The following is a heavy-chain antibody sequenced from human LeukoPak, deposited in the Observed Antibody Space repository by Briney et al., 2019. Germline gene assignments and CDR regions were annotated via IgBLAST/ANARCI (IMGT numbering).Heavy chain of an antibody. J-gene: IGHJ4*02. Sequence: SETLSLTCTVSGGSISSYYWSRIRQPPGKGLEWIGYIYYSGSTNYNPSLKSRVTISVDTSKNQFSLKLSSVTAADTAVYYCARGDYYGSGSDHYYFDYWGQGTLVTVSS. CDR1: GGSISSYY. D-gene: IGHD3-10*01. CDR2: IYYSGST. V-gene: IGHV4-59*01. CDR3: ARGDYYGSGSDHYYFDY.